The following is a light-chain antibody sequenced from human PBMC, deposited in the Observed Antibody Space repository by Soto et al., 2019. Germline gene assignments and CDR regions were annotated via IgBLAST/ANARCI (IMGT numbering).Light chain of an antibody. Sequence: EIMMTQSPATLSVSPGERATLSCRASQSVSNNLAWYQQKPGQAPRLLIYYASTRATGIPVRFSGSGSGTEFTLTISSLPSEDSAIYYCQQYVSWTFGQGTKVEIK. V-gene: IGKV3-15*01. J-gene: IGKJ1*01. CDR2: YAS. CDR1: QSVSNN. CDR3: QQYVSWT.